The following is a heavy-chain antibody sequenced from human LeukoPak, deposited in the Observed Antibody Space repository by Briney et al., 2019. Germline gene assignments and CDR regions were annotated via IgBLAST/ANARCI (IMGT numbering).Heavy chain of an antibody. CDR1: GFTFSSYA. V-gene: IGHV3-23*01. CDR2: ISGSGGST. CDR3: ANTHRHWFDP. J-gene: IGHJ5*02. Sequence: PGGSLRLSCAASGFTFSSYAISWVRQAPGKGLEWVSAISGSGGSTYYADSVKGMFTISRDNSKNTPYLQRNSLRAEDTAVYYCANTHRHWFDPWGQGTLVTVSS.